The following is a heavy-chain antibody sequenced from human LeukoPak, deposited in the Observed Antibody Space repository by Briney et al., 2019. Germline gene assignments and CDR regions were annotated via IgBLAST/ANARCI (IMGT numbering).Heavy chain of an antibody. CDR1: GLTFSGSA. CDR3: TRSTMIVVVGD. CDR2: IRSKAISYAT. V-gene: IGHV3-73*01. J-gene: IGHJ4*02. Sequence: PGGSLRLSCAASGLTFSGSAMHWVRQASGKGLEWVGRIRSKAISYATAYAASVKGRFTISRDDSKNTAYLQMNSLKTEDTAVYYCTRSTMIVVVGDWGQGTLVTVSS. D-gene: IGHD3-22*01.